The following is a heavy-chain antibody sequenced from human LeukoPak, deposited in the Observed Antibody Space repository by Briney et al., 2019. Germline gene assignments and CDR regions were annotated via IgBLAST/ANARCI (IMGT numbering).Heavy chain of an antibody. D-gene: IGHD2-21*01. Sequence: GGSLRLSCAASGFTFSSYSMNWVRQAPGKGLEWVSYISSSGSTIYYADSVKGRFTISRDNAKNSLSLQMNSLRDEDTAVYYCARDKNVQVIGSQLTRDYWGQGTLVTVSS. CDR1: GFTFSSYS. CDR2: ISSSGSTI. CDR3: ARDKNVQVIGSQLTRDY. V-gene: IGHV3-48*02. J-gene: IGHJ4*02.